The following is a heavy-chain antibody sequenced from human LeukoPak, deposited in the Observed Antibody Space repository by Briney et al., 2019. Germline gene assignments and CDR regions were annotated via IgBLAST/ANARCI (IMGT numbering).Heavy chain of an antibody. Sequence: ETLSLTCTVSGGSISSSSYYWGWVRQAPGKGLEWVSAISSSGGTTYYADSAKGRFSISRDNSKNTLYLQMNSLRAEDTAVYYCAKDRNGWPTNFDSWGQGTLVTVSA. D-gene: IGHD6-19*01. CDR2: ISSSGGTT. CDR1: GGSISSSSYY. J-gene: IGHJ4*02. V-gene: IGHV3-23*01. CDR3: AKDRNGWPTNFDS.